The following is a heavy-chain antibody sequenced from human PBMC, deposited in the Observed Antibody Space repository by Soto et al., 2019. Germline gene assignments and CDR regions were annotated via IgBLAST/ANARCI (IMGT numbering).Heavy chain of an antibody. CDR3: ARDLGSSARCYPSNWFDR. CDR2: ISAYNGNT. J-gene: IGHJ5*02. CDR1: GYTFTSYG. D-gene: IGHD2-2*01. Sequence: GASVKVSCKASGYTFTSYGISWVRQAPGQGLEWMGWISAYNGNTNYAQKLQGRVTMTTDTSTSTAYMELRSLRSDDTAVYYCARDLGSSARCYPSNWFDRWGQGSLVTVSS. V-gene: IGHV1-18*01.